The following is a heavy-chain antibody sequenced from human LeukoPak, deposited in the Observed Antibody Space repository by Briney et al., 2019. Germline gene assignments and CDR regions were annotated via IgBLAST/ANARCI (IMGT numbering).Heavy chain of an antibody. CDR1: GFTFSSYW. D-gene: IGHD3-3*01. CDR2: IKQDGSEK. CDR3: ARGSYYDFWSGSWYYFDY. Sequence: GGSLRLSCAASGFTFSSYWMSWVRQAPGRGLEWVANIKQDGSEKYYVDSVKGRFTISRDNAKNSLSLQMNSLRAEDTAVYYCARGSYYDFWSGSWYYFDYWGQGTLVTVSS. J-gene: IGHJ4*02. V-gene: IGHV3-7*01.